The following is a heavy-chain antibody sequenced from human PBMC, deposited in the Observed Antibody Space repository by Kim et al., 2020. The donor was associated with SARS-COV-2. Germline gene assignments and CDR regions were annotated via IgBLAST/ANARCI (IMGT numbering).Heavy chain of an antibody. CDR2: ISAYNGNT. J-gene: IGHJ4*02. CDR1: GYTFTNYG. CDR3: AREIDRDGYSPFDY. V-gene: IGHV1-18*01. Sequence: ASVKVSCKASGYTFTNYGFTWVRQAPGQGLEWMGWISAYNGNTNYAQKLQGRVTMTTDTSTSTAYMELRSLRSDDTAVYYCAREIDRDGYSPFDYWGQGTQVTVSS. D-gene: IGHD5-18*01.